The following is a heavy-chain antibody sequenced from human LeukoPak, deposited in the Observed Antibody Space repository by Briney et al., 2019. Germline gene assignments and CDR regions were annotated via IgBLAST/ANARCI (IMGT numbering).Heavy chain of an antibody. CDR2: IYYSGST. Sequence: PSETLSLTCTVSGGSVSSGSYYWSWIRQPPGKGLEWIGYIYYSGSTNYNPSLKSRVTISVDTSKNHFSLKLSSVTAADTAVYYCARSRYFDLSWFDPWGQGTLVTVSS. CDR3: ARSRYFDLSWFDP. J-gene: IGHJ5*02. D-gene: IGHD3-9*01. CDR1: GGSVSSGSYY. V-gene: IGHV4-61*01.